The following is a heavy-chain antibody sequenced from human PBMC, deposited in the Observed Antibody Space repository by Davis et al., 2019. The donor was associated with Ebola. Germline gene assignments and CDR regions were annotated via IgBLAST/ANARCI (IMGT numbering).Heavy chain of an antibody. CDR1: GGSVSRGSYY. J-gene: IGHJ4*02. CDR3: ASHGGATADY. V-gene: IGHV4-61*01. D-gene: IGHD1-26*01. Sequence: SETLSLTCTVSGGSVSRGSYYWSSIRQPPGKGLEWIGYIYYSGGTNYNPSLKSRVTISVNPSTHQFSLKLSSVTAADAAVYYCASHGGATADYWGQGTLVTVSS. CDR2: IYYSGGT.